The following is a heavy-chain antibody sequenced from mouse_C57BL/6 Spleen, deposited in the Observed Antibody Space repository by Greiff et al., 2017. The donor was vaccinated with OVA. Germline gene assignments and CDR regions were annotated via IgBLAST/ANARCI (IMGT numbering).Heavy chain of an antibody. Sequence: LQESGAELVKPGASVKISCKASGYAFSSYWMNWVKQRPGKGLEWIGQIYPGDGDTNYNGKFKGKATLTADKSSSTAYMQLSSLTSEDSAVYFCARGYYGSSYHFDVWGTGTTVTVSS. CDR2: IYPGDGDT. CDR1: GYAFSSYW. J-gene: IGHJ1*03. V-gene: IGHV1-80*01. CDR3: ARGYYGSSYHFDV. D-gene: IGHD1-1*01.